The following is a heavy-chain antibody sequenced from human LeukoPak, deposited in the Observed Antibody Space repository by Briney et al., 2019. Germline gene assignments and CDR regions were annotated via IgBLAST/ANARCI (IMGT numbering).Heavy chain of an antibody. V-gene: IGHV3-64D*09. CDR1: GFTFSSYV. CDR3: VRYYYDSSGYQRYFDY. D-gene: IGHD3-22*01. J-gene: IGHJ4*02. CDR2: ITSNGGTT. Sequence: GRSLRLSCSASGFTFSSYVMHWVRQAPGKGLEYVSAITSNGGTTYYADSVKGRFTISRDNSKNTLYLQMSSLRAEDTAVFYCVRYYYDSSGYQRYFDYWGQGTLVTVSS.